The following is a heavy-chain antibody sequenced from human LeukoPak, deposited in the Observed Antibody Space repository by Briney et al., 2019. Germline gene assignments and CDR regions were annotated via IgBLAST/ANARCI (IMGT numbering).Heavy chain of an antibody. CDR2: IYHSGST. V-gene: IGHV4-38-2*02. CDR3: ARDLEYVGAFDI. D-gene: IGHD3-16*01. J-gene: IGHJ3*02. Sequence: SETLSLTCTVSGYSISSGYYWGWIRQPPGKGLEWIGSIYHSGSTYYNPSLKSRVTISVDTSKNQISLKLSSVTAADTAVYYCARDLEYVGAFDIWGQGTMVTVSS. CDR1: GYSISSGYY.